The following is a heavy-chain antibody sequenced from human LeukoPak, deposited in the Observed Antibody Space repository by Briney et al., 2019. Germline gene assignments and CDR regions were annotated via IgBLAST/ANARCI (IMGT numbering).Heavy chain of an antibody. CDR3: ARVPAALHFDH. V-gene: IGHV3-66*01. J-gene: IGHJ4*02. CDR1: GFIVSDSY. D-gene: IGHD2-2*01. Sequence: PGGSLRLSCAASGFIVSDSYMSWVRQAPGKGLEWVSVIYSGGTTYYAESVKGRFTISRDNSKNTLFLQMNSLRVEDTAVYYCARVPAALHFDHWGQGTLVTVSS. CDR2: IYSGGTT.